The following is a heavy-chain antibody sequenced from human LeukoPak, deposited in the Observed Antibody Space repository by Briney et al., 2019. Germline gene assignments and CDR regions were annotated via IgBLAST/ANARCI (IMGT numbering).Heavy chain of an antibody. CDR3: ASRKLGNDY. D-gene: IGHD7-27*01. Sequence: SETLSLTCAVYGGSFSGYYWSWIRQPPGKGLEWIGYRSTSYSPSLKSRVTISADTSQNQFSLKLSSVTAADTAVYYCASRKLGNDYWGQGTLVTVSS. CDR1: GGSFSGYY. V-gene: IGHV4-34*01. J-gene: IGHJ4*02. CDR2: RST.